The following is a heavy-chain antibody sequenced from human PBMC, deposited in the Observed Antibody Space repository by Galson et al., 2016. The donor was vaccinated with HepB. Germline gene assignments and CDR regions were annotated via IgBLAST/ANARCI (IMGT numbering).Heavy chain of an antibody. Sequence: SLRLSCAASGFTFSRFWMNWVRQAPGKGLEWVASIKEDGSKTSYVASVKGRFTISRDNVENSLYLQMNSLRAEDTAVYYCARYGDEAGWNFQHWGQGTLVTVSS. J-gene: IGHJ1*01. CDR1: GFTFSRFW. D-gene: IGHD6-19*01. CDR3: ARYGDEAGWNFQH. V-gene: IGHV3-7*03. CDR2: IKEDGSKT.